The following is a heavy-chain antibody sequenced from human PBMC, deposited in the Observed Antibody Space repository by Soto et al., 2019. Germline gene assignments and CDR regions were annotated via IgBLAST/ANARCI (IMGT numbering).Heavy chain of an antibody. CDR2: INSDGSST. Sequence: PGGSLRLSCAASGFTFSSYWMHWVRQAPGKGLVWVSRINSDGSSTSYADSVKGRFTISRDNAKNTLYLQMNSLRAEDTAVYYCARSGATSKSGYYYYGMDVWGQGTTVTVYS. CDR1: GFTFSSYW. CDR3: ARSGATSKSGYYYYGMDV. J-gene: IGHJ6*02. V-gene: IGHV3-74*01. D-gene: IGHD5-12*01.